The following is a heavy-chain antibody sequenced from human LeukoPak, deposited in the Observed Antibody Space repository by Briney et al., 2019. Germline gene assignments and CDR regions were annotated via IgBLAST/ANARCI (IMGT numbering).Heavy chain of an antibody. J-gene: IGHJ5*02. D-gene: IGHD4-17*01. CDR1: GFTFSDYV. CDR2: IGRSGSPT. V-gene: IGHV3-23*01. CDR3: VKDADDSGDILFHA. Sequence: GGSLRLSCAVSGFTFSDYVMSWVRQTPGKGLEWVSGIGRSGSPTYFASSVKGRFTISRDNSKNTLYLQMNRLRAEDTALYFCVKDADDSGDILFHAWGQGTLVTVSS.